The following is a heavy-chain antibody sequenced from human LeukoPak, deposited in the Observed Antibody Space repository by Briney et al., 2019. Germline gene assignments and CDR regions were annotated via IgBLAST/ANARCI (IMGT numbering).Heavy chain of an antibody. CDR1: GFTFEDYA. V-gene: IGHV3-43*02. CDR2: ISGNGNNI. CDR3: AKDLPQFYDFWSGYYGGFDY. J-gene: IGHJ4*02. Sequence: GGSLRLSCAASGFTFEDYAMHCVRQGPGKGLEWVSLISGNGNNIYYADSVKGRFTISRDNSKNSLYLQMNSLRTEDTALYYCAKDLPQFYDFWSGYYGGFDYWGQGTLVTVSS. D-gene: IGHD3-3*01.